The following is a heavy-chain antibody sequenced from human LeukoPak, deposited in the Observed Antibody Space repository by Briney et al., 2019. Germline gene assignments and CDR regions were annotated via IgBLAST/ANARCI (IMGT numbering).Heavy chain of an antibody. Sequence: GGSLRLSCAASGFAFSGSWMHWVRQAPGKGLVWVSRINGDGSSTTYADSVKGRFTISRDSAKNTLYLQMNSLRAEDTAVYFCARIHFSGYDSFFDYWGQGTLVTVSS. D-gene: IGHD5-12*01. J-gene: IGHJ4*02. CDR3: ARIHFSGYDSFFDY. CDR1: GFAFSGSW. CDR2: INGDGSST. V-gene: IGHV3-74*01.